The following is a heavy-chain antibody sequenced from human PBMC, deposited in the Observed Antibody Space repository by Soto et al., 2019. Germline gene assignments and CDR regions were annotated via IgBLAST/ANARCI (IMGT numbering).Heavy chain of an antibody. Sequence: SETLSLTCTVSGGSISSYYWSWIRQPPGKGLEWIGYIYYSGSTNYNPSLKSRVTISVDTSKNQFSLKLSSVTAADTAVYYCARHAFSIVVVPAAIRENPYYYYYMDVWGKGTTVTVSS. CDR1: GGSISSYY. J-gene: IGHJ6*03. D-gene: IGHD2-2*02. V-gene: IGHV4-59*08. CDR3: ARHAFSIVVVPAAIRENPYYYYYMDV. CDR2: IYYSGST.